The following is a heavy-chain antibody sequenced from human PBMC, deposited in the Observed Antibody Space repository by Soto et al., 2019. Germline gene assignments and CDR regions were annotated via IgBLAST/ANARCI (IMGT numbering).Heavy chain of an antibody. CDR1: GFTFSSYS. CDR2: ISSSSSTI. CDR3: ARDSSYPYCSSTSCPNWFDP. J-gene: IGHJ5*02. D-gene: IGHD2-2*01. V-gene: IGHV3-48*02. Sequence: EVQLVESGGGLVQPRGSLRLSCAASGFTFSSYSMNWVRQAPGKGLEWVSYISSSSSTIYYADSVKGRFTISRDNAKNSLYLQMNSLRDEDTAVYYCARDSSYPYCSSTSCPNWFDPWGQGTLVTVSS.